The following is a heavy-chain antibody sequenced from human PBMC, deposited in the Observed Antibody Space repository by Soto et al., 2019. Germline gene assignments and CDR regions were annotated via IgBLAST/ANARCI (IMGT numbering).Heavy chain of an antibody. J-gene: IGHJ4*01. CDR2: ISAYNGNT. D-gene: IGHD4-17*01. V-gene: IGHV1-18*01. CDR1: GYTFTNFG. Sequence: QVQLVQSGAEVKKPGASVKVSCKTSGYTFTNFGLSWVRQAPGQGLEWMGWISAYNGNTNYAQNFQGRVTMTTDTSTSTAYMKMRSLRSDDTDGYYCARAGTTIDYWGHGTLVNVPS. CDR3: ARAGTTIDY.